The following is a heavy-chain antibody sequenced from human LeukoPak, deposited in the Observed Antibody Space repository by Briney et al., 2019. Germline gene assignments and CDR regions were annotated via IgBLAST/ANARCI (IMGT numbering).Heavy chain of an antibody. J-gene: IGHJ4*02. CDR1: GFTFSSYW. D-gene: IGHD6-13*01. V-gene: IGHV3-7*01. Sequence: GGSLRLSCAASGFTFSSYWMSWVRQAPGKGLEWVANIKQDGSEKYYVDSVKGRFTISRDNAKNSLYLQMNSLRAEDTAVYYCARDRLSLRVRIAAHDYRGQGTLVTVSS. CDR3: ARDRLSLRVRIAAHDY. CDR2: IKQDGSEK.